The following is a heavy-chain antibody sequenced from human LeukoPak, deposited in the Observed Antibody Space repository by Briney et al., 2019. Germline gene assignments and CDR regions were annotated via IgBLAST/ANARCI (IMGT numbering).Heavy chain of an antibody. Sequence: PGGSLRLSCAASGFTFSSYGMHWVRQAPGKGLEWVSHINSDTNITPYTASVSGRFTISRDNANNSLYLHVNSLRDEDTAVYYCVRDHDWSFDLWGQGALVTVSS. D-gene: IGHD1-1*01. CDR2: INSDTNIT. J-gene: IGHJ4*02. CDR3: VRDHDWSFDL. CDR1: GFTFSSYG. V-gene: IGHV3-48*02.